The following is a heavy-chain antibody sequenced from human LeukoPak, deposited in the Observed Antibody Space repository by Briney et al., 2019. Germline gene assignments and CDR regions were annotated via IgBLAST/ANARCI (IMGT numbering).Heavy chain of an antibody. D-gene: IGHD2-2*01. J-gene: IGHJ4*02. CDR2: VGISSGNT. Sequence: GGSLRLSCAASGFTFSDYSMNWVRQAPGKGLEWISYVGISSGNTKYADSVKGRFTISGDKAKNSLYLQMNSLRVEDTAVYYCERDTKYAFDNWGQGTLVTVSS. CDR1: GFTFSDYS. CDR3: ERDTKYAFDN. V-gene: IGHV3-48*01.